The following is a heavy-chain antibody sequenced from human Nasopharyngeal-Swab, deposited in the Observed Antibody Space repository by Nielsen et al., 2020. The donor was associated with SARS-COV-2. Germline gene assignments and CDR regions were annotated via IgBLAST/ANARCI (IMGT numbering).Heavy chain of an antibody. Sequence: WVGQAPGQGLEWMGIINPSGGSTSYAQKFQGRVTMTRDTSTSTVYMELSSLRSEDTAVYYCASGYGSGRGKYFQHWGQGTLGTVSS. D-gene: IGHD3-10*01. CDR3: ASGYGSGRGKYFQH. V-gene: IGHV1-46*01. J-gene: IGHJ1*01. CDR2: INPSGGST.